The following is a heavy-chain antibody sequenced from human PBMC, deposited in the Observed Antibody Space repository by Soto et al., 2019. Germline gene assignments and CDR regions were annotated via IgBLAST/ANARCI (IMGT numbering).Heavy chain of an antibody. V-gene: IGHV4-34*01. D-gene: IGHD6-19*01. CDR1: GGSFSGYY. Sequence: PSETLSLTCAVYGGSFSGYYWSWIRQPPGKGLEWIGEINHSGSTNYNPSLKSRVTISVDTSKNQFSLKLSSVTAADTAVYYCAGLYSSGWYRNYYYGMDVWGQGTTVTVSS. CDR2: INHSGST. J-gene: IGHJ6*02. CDR3: AGLYSSGWYRNYYYGMDV.